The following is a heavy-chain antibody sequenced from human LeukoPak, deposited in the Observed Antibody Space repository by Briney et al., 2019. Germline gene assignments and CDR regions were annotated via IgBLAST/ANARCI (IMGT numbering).Heavy chain of an antibody. CDR2: IGYDGSNK. CDR3: ASAHAYCGADCFGDY. D-gene: IGHD2-21*01. CDR1: GFTFSSYG. V-gene: IGHV3-30*02. J-gene: IGHJ4*02. Sequence: PGGSLRVFCAASGFTFSSYGMHWVRQAPGKGLEWVAFIGYDGSNKYYADSVKGRFTISRDNSKNTLYPQMNSLRAEDTAVYYCASAHAYCGADCFGDYWGQGTLVTVSS.